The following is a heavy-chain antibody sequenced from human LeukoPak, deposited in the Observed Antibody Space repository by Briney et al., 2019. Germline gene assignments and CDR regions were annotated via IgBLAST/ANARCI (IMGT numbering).Heavy chain of an antibody. CDR1: GYTFTSYD. D-gene: IGHD6-19*01. CDR3: ATGTGIAVAGTNYYYGMDV. V-gene: IGHV1-8*01. J-gene: IGHJ6*02. Sequence: ASVKVSCKASGYTFTSYDINWVRQATGQGLVWMGWMNPNSGNTGYAQKFQGRVTMTRNTSISTAYMELSSLRSEDTAVYYCATGTGIAVAGTNYYYGMDVWGQGTTVTVSS. CDR2: MNPNSGNT.